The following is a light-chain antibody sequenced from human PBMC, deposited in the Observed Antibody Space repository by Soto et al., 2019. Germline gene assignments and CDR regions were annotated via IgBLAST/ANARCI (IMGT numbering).Light chain of an antibody. V-gene: IGKV3-20*01. CDR2: GAS. CDR3: QQYGSSGT. CDR1: QSIGLA. J-gene: IGKJ1*01. Sequence: EIVLTQAPATLSLSPGERATLSCRASQSIGLAIAWYQQKPGQAPRLLIYGASNRATGIPDRFSGSGSGTDFTLTISRLEPEDFAVYYCQQYGSSGTFGQGTKVDI.